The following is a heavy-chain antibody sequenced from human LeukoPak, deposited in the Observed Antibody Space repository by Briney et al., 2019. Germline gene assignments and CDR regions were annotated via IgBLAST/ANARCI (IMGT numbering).Heavy chain of an antibody. V-gene: IGHV3-33*01. Sequence: GRSPRLSCAASGFTFSSYGMHWVRQAPGKGLEWVAVIWYDGSNKYYADSVKGRFTISRDNSKNTLYLQMNSLRAEDTAVYYCARDRQWLVYGMDVWGQGTTVTVSS. CDR1: GFTFSSYG. J-gene: IGHJ6*02. CDR2: IWYDGSNK. D-gene: IGHD6-19*01. CDR3: ARDRQWLVYGMDV.